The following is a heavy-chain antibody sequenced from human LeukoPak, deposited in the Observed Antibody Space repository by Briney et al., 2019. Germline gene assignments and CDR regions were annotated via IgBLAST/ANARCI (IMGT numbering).Heavy chain of an antibody. J-gene: IGHJ5*02. Sequence: GGSLRLSCAVSGFSVSNYYMNWVRQAPGKGLEWVSLIRGSGKTFYADSVKGRFTISRDDSKNTVYLQMNSLRAEDTAVYYCAKDLTWGQGTLVTVSS. CDR1: GFSVSNYY. V-gene: IGHV3-53*01. CDR2: IRGSGKT. CDR3: AKDLT.